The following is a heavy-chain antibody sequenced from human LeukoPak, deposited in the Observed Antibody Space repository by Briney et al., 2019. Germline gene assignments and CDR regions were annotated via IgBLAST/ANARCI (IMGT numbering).Heavy chain of an antibody. CDR3: ALNLVPAAMGPLTHYYYYGMDV. CDR1: GYSFTSYW. D-gene: IGHD2-2*01. Sequence: GESLKISCKGSGYSFTSYWISWVRQMPGKGLEWMGRIDPSDSYTNYSPSFQGHVTISADKSISTAYLQWSSLKASDTAMYYCALNLVPAAMGPLTHYYYYGMDVWGKGTTVTVSS. CDR2: IDPSDSYT. V-gene: IGHV5-10-1*01. J-gene: IGHJ6*04.